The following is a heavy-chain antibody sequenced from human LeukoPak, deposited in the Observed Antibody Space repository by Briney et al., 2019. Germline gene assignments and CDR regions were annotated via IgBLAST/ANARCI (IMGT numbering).Heavy chain of an antibody. CDR2: ISYDGSLK. D-gene: IGHD5-12*01. V-gene: IGHV3-30*09. CDR1: GLTYNDYP. J-gene: IGHJ6*03. CDR3: VIALRLYYMDV. Sequence: GKSLRLSCAVSGLTYNDYPMHWVRQAPRKGLEWMTLISYDGSLKYFADSVKGRFAISRDNSRNTMDLQMNSLRPEDTGVYYCVIALRLYYMDVWGKGTTVTVSS.